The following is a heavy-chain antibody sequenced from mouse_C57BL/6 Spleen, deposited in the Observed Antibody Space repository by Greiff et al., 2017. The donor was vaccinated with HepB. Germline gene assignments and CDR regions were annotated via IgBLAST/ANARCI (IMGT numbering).Heavy chain of an antibody. CDR1: GYTFTDYN. D-gene: IGHD1-1*01. J-gene: IGHJ1*03. CDR3: ARMGHYYGSSYWYFDV. Sequence: EVKLQESGPELVKPGASVKIPCKASGYTFTDYNMDWVKQSHGKSLEWIGAINPNNGGTIYNQKFKGKATLTVDKSSSTAYMELRSLTSEDTAVYYCARMGHYYGSSYWYFDVWGTGTTVTVSS. CDR2: INPNNGGT. V-gene: IGHV1-18*01.